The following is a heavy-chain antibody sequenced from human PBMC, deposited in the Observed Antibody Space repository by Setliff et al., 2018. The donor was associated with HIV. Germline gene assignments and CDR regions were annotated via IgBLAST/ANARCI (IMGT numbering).Heavy chain of an antibody. D-gene: IGHD3-16*01. J-gene: IGHJ6*03. CDR2: ISYGSTYI. V-gene: IGHV3-21*01. Sequence: GGSLRLSCVASGFTFSSYCMDWFRQAPGKGLEWVSSISYGSTYIYQSDSVRGRFTIARDDAKKSLYLQMNSLGAEDTAVYYCARSGGIGNYHWDVWGKGTTVTVSS. CDR3: ARSGGIGNYHWDV. CDR1: GFTFSSYC.